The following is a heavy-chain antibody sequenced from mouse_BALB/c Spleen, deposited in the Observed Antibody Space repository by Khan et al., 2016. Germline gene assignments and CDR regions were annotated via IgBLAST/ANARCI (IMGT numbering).Heavy chain of an antibody. CDR1: GFTFSSFG. V-gene: IGHV5-17*02. CDR2: ISSGSSTI. CDR3: ARRVETRGFDV. J-gene: IGHJ1*01. Sequence: EVQLLETGGGLVQPGGSRKLSCAASGFTFSSFGMHWVRQAPEKGLEWVAYISSGSSTIYYADTVKGRFTISRDNPTNTLFLQLNSLRSEDPAMYYCARRVETRGFDVCGAGTTVTVSS.